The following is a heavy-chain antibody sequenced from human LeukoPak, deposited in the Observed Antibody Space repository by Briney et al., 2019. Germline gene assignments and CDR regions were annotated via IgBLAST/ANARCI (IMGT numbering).Heavy chain of an antibody. CDR1: GFTFSSYG. CDR2: IRYDGSNK. J-gene: IGHJ3*02. CDR3: ARRESSSYDAFDI. D-gene: IGHD6-6*01. Sequence: GGSLRLSCAASGFTFSSYGMHWVRQAPGKGLEWVAFIRYDGSNKYYADSVKGRFTISRDNSKNTLYLQMNSLRAEDTAVYYCARRESSSYDAFDIWGQGTMVTVSS. V-gene: IGHV3-30*02.